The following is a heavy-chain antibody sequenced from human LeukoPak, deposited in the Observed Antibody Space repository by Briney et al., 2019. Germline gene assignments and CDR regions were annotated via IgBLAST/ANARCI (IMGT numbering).Heavy chain of an antibody. CDR1: GFTFSSYG. V-gene: IGHV3-30*18. D-gene: IGHD5-24*01. J-gene: IGHJ3*02. Sequence: GGSLRLSCAASGFTFSSYGMHWVRQAPGKGLEWVAVISYDGSNKYYADSVKGRFTISRDNSKNTLYLQMNSLRAEDTAVYYCAKDVEMATISGAFDIWGQGTMVTVSS. CDR2: ISYDGSNK. CDR3: AKDVEMATISGAFDI.